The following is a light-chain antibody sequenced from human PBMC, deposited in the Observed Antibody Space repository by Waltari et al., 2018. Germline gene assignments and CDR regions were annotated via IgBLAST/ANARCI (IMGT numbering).Light chain of an antibody. J-gene: IGKJ2*01. Sequence: EIVLTQSPATLSLSPGERATLSCRASQTVRSDLAWSQQKPGQAPRLLIFDASSRAPGIPAKFSGSGSGTDFTLTVSNLEPEDFAVYYCQQRSNWPYTFGQGTRVEIK. CDR1: QTVRSD. CDR3: QQRSNWPYT. CDR2: DAS. V-gene: IGKV3-11*01.